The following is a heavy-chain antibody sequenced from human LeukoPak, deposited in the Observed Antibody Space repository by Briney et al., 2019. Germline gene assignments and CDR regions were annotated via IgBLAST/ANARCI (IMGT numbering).Heavy chain of an antibody. D-gene: IGHD3-3*01. CDR2: INPNSGGT. J-gene: IGHJ4*02. V-gene: IGHV1-2*02. CDR1: GYTFTGYY. Sequence: ASVKVSCKASGYTFTGYYMHWVRQAPGQGLEWMGWINPNSGGTNYAQKFQGRVTITRNTSISTAYMELSSLRSEDTAVYYCARAPTHNPYDFWSGYSSYYFDYWGQGTLVTVSS. CDR3: ARAPTHNPYDFWSGYSSYYFDY.